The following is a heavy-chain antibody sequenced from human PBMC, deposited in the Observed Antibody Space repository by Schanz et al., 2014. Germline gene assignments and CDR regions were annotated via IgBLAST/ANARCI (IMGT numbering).Heavy chain of an antibody. CDR2: INHGGST. V-gene: IGHV4-34*01. D-gene: IGHD2-2*02. CDR3: ARGGARRFPVVPDAIQGLRGHCYYYYLDV. CDR1: GGSFSGYY. Sequence: QVQLQQWGAGLLKPSETLSLTCAVYGGSFSGYYWSWIRQPPGKGLEWIAEINHGGSTNYNPSLKSRVTISVDTSKNQFPLKLRSVTAADTAVYYCARGGARRFPVVPDAIQGLRGHCYYYYLDVWGKGATVNVSS. J-gene: IGHJ6*03.